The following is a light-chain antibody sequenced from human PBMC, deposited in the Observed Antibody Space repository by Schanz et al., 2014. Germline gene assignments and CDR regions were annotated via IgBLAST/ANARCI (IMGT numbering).Light chain of an antibody. CDR1: SSNIGAGYG. CDR3: AAWDDSLSTFFV. J-gene: IGLJ1*01. CDR2: DNS. Sequence: QSVLTQPPSVSGAPGQRVTISCTGSSSNIGAGYGVHWYQQLPGTAPKLLIYDNSRRPSGVPDRFSGSKSGTSASLAISGLRSEDEADYYCAAWDDSLSTFFVFGTGTKLTVL. V-gene: IGLV1-40*01.